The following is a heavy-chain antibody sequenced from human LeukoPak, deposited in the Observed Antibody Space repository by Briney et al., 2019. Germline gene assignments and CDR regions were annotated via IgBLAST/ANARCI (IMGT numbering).Heavy chain of an antibody. D-gene: IGHD3-22*01. CDR2: ISGSGGST. CDR3: TGHDSSGYYYFDY. V-gene: IGHV3-23*01. J-gene: IGHJ4*02. CDR1: GFTFSSYS. Sequence: GGSLRLSCAASGFTFSSYSMNWVRQAPGKGLEWVSAISGSGGSTYYADSVKGRFTISRDNSKNTLYLQMNSLRAEDTAVYYCTGHDSSGYYYFDYWGQGTLVTVSS.